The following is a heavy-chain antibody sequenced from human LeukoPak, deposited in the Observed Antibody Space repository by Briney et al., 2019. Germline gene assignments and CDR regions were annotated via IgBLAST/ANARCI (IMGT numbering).Heavy chain of an antibody. V-gene: IGHV3-33*01. CDR3: ARGLYYYDSSGPH. CDR1: GFTFSSYG. CDR2: IWYDGSNK. Sequence: PGGSLRLSCAASGFTFSSYGMHWVRQAPGKGLEWVAVIWYDGSNKYYADSVKGRFTISRDNSKNSLYLQMNSLRAEDTAVYYCARGLYYYDSSGPHWGQGTLVTVSS. J-gene: IGHJ4*02. D-gene: IGHD3-22*01.